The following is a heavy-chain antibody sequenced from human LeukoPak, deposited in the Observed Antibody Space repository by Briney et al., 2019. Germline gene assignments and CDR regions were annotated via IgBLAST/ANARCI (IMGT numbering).Heavy chain of an antibody. D-gene: IGHD3-10*01. Sequence: PGGSLRLSCAASGFNVSSNYMSWVRQAPGKGLEWVSVIYSGGSTYYADSVKGRFTISRDNSKNTLYLQMNSLRAEDTAVYYCARDHWGFGELLGPGDAFGIWGQGTMVTVSS. V-gene: IGHV3-53*01. CDR2: IYSGGST. J-gene: IGHJ3*02. CDR3: ARDHWGFGELLGPGDAFGI. CDR1: GFNVSSNY.